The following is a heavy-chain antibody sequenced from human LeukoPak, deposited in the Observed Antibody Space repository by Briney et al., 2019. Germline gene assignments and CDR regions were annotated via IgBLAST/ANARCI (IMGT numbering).Heavy chain of an antibody. CDR2: IIPILGIA. CDR3: AKSLTPLNYDISNSNGMDV. CDR1: GGTFSSYA. V-gene: IGHV1-69*04. J-gene: IGHJ6*02. D-gene: IGHD3-9*01. Sequence: SVKVSCKASGGTFSSYAISWVRQDPGQGLEWMGRIIPILGIANYAQKFQGRVTITADKSTSTAYMELSSLRSEDTAVYYCAKSLTPLNYDISNSNGMDVWGQGTTVTVSS.